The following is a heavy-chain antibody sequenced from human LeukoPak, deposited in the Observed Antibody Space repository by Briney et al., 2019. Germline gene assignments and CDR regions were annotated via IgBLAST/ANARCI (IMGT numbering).Heavy chain of an antibody. J-gene: IGHJ4*02. CDR1: GGSISSGFYS. D-gene: IGHD6-19*01. Sequence: KPSETLSLTCAVSGGSISSGFYSWSWIRQPPGKGLEWIGYIYHSGNSYSNPSLKSRVTISVDTSKNQFSLKLSSVTAADTAVYYCASSIAVAETFDYWGQGTLVTVSS. CDR2: IYHSGNS. CDR3: ASSIAVAETFDY. V-gene: IGHV4-30-2*01.